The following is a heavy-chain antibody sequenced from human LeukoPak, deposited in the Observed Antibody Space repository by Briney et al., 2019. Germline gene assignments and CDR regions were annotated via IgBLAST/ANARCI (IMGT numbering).Heavy chain of an antibody. CDR3: ARGRSFSGSSWYTLHPTDY. D-gene: IGHD6-13*01. CDR2: MNPNSGNT. J-gene: IGHJ4*02. Sequence: ASVKVSCKASGYTFTSYDINWVRQATGQGLEWMGWMNPNSGNTGYAQKFQGRVTITRNTSISTAYMELSSLRSEDTAVYYCARGRSFSGSSWYTLHPTDYWGQGTLVTVSS. V-gene: IGHV1-8*03. CDR1: GYTFTSYD.